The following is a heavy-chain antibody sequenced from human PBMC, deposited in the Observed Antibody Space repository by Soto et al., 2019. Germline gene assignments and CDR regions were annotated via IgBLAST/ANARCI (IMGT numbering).Heavy chain of an antibody. CDR2: INLRGGST. CDR3: ARDRLRDQLPPYSYYGMDV. Sequence: ASVKVACKASRYTFTWYYIHPVRQAPGQGLEWMGRINLRGGSTSYAQNFQGRVTITTATSTSTVYMELSSLRSEDTAVYYCARDRLRDQLPPYSYYGMDVWGHGTPVPDFS. CDR1: RYTFTWYY. J-gene: IGHJ6*02. V-gene: IGHV1-46*01. D-gene: IGHD2-2*01.